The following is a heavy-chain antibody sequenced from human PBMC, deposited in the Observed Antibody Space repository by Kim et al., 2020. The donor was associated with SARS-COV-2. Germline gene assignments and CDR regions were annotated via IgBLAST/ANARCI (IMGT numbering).Heavy chain of an antibody. CDR2: IYPGDSDT. CDR3: ARLVLRRTNQVRDLDY. V-gene: IGHV5-51*01. D-gene: IGHD2-2*01. CDR1: GYSFTSYW. Sequence: GESLKISCKGSGYSFTSYWIGWVRQMPGKGLEWMGIIYPGDSDTRYSPSFQGQVTISADKSISTAYLQWSSLKASDTAMYYCARLVLRRTNQVRDLDYWGQGTLVTVSS. J-gene: IGHJ4*02.